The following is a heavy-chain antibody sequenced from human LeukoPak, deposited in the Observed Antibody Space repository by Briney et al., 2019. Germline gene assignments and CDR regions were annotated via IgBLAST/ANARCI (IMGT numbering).Heavy chain of an antibody. D-gene: IGHD3-10*01. V-gene: IGHV3-15*01. CDR3: TTDVPSGAGDLFGY. J-gene: IGHJ4*02. Sequence: GGSLRLSCAASGFNFTNAWMSWVRQAPGKGLEWVGHIKSKTSGETTEYAAPVKGRFTISRDDSTYTQYLQMNSLKTEDTAVYYCTTDVPSGAGDLFGYWGQGTLVTVSS. CDR2: IKSKTSGETT. CDR1: GFNFTNAW.